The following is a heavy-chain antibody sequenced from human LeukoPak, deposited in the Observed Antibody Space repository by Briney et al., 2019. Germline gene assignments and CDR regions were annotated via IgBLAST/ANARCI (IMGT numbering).Heavy chain of an antibody. D-gene: IGHD6-19*01. CDR2: IFYSGQT. V-gene: IGHV4-59*12. J-gene: IGHJ4*02. Sequence: SETLSLTCTVSGGSLSSYYWIWIRQSPGKGLEYIGYIFYSGQTNYNPSLKSRVTISVDTSKNQFSLKLSSVTAADTAVYYCARFASGWQPGPFDYWGQGTLVTVSS. CDR3: ARFASGWQPGPFDY. CDR1: GGSLSSYY.